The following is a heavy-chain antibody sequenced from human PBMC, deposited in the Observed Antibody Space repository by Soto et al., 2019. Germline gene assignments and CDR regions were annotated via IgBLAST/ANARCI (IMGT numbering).Heavy chain of an antibody. D-gene: IGHD2-2*02. CDR2: ISGSGGST. V-gene: IGHV3-23*01. Sequence: GGSLRLSCAASGFTFSSYAMSWVRQAPGKGLEWVSAISGSGGSTYYADSVKGRFTISRDNSKNTLYLQMNSLRAEDTAVYFCAKDRGATAIPQIGGMDVWGQGTTVTVSS. CDR3: AKDRGATAIPQIGGMDV. CDR1: GFTFSSYA. J-gene: IGHJ6*02.